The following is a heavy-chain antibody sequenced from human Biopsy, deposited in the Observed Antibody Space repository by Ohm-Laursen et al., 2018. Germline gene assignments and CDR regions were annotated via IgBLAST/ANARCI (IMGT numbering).Heavy chain of an antibody. V-gene: IGHV4-61*09. J-gene: IGHJ3*01. D-gene: IGHD3-3*01. CDR3: ARLGNFWNAEDGLDL. Sequence: PSQTLSLTCTVSGVSINGGRYYWTWIRQPPGKGLEWIGDVYYSGSTNRNPSLKSRVTILVDTSKNQFSLKLNSVTAADTAVYSCARLGNFWNAEDGLDLWGLGTMVTVSS. CDR1: GVSINGGRYY. CDR2: VYYSGST.